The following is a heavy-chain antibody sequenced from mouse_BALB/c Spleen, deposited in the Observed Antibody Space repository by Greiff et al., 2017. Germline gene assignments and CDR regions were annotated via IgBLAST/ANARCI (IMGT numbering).Heavy chain of an antibody. J-gene: IGHJ4*01. CDR1: GYSITSDYA. V-gene: IGHV3-2*02. CDR2: ISYSGST. Sequence: EVQLVESGPGLVKPSQSLSLTCTVTGYSITSDYAWNWIRQFPGNKLEWMGYISYSGSTSYNPSLKSRISITRDTSKNQFFLQLNSVTTEDTATYYCARVGRAMDYWGQGTSVTVSS. D-gene: IGHD4-1*01. CDR3: ARVGRAMDY.